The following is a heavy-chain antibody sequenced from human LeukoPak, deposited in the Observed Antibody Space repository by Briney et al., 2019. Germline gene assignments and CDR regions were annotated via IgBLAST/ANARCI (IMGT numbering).Heavy chain of an antibody. V-gene: IGHV4-34*01. J-gene: IGHJ5*02. CDR3: ARGTGWQQSTDNWFDP. CDR1: GGSFSGYY. CDR2: INHSGST. D-gene: IGHD2-15*01. Sequence: SETLSLTCAVYGGSFSGYYWSWIRQPPGEGLEWIGEINHSGSTNYNPSLKSRVTISVDTSKNQFSLKLSSVTAADTAVYYCARGTGWQQSTDNWFDPWGQGTLVTVSS.